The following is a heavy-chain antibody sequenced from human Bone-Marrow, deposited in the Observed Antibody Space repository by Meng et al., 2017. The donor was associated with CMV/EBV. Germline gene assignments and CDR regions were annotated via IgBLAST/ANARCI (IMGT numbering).Heavy chain of an antibody. Sequence: SETLSLTCTVSGGSIGDSRYYWGWLRQPPGKGLEWIGTIYYTGSTFYNPSLKSRVTISVDTSKNQFSLKLTSVTAPDTAVYYCARLPSSAISPPDVWGQGTTVTVSS. CDR1: GGSIGDSRYY. D-gene: IGHD3-3*01. CDR2: IYYTGST. CDR3: ARLPSSAISPPDV. V-gene: IGHV4-39*01. J-gene: IGHJ6*02.